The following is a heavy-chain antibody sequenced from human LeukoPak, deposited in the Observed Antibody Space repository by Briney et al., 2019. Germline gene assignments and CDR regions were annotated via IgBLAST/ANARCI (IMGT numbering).Heavy chain of an antibody. V-gene: IGHV3-23*01. D-gene: IGHD3-22*01. Sequence: GGSLRLSCAASGFTFSSYAMSWVRQAPGKGLEWVSAISGSGGSTYYADSVKGRFTISRDNSKNTLYLQMNSLRGEDTAVYYCAKDLFVTMIVVVPSGMDVWGQGTTVTVSS. CDR2: ISGSGGST. CDR3: AKDLFVTMIVVVPSGMDV. J-gene: IGHJ6*02. CDR1: GFTFSSYA.